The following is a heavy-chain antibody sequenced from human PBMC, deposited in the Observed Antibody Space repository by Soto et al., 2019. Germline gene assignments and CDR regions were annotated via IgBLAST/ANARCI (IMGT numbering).Heavy chain of an antibody. CDR1: GFTFNNYA. CDR2: ISGGGDTT. V-gene: IGHV3-23*01. CDR3: AKGRGGSGSLTPRVDF. Sequence: EVQLLESGGGLVQPGGSLRLSCAASGFTFNNYAMTWVRQAPGKGLEWVSAISGGGDTTSYADSGKGRFTVSRDGSKNTLYLQMGSLRAEDTALYYCAKGRGGSGSLTPRVDFWGQGTLVTVSS. J-gene: IGHJ4*02. D-gene: IGHD3-10*01.